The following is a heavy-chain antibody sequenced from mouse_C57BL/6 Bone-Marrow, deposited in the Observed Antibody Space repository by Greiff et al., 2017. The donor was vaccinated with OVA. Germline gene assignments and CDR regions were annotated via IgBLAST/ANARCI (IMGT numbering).Heavy chain of an antibody. D-gene: IGHD1-1*01. CDR1: GYTFTDYY. Sequence: EVQLQQSGPELVKPGASVKISCKASGYTFTDYYMNWVKQSHGKSLEWIGDINPNNGGTSYNQKFKGKATLTVDKSSSTAYMELRSLTSEDSAVYYCASRGYSSSYAMDYWGQGTSVTVSS. CDR3: ASRGYSSSYAMDY. CDR2: INPNNGGT. J-gene: IGHJ4*01. V-gene: IGHV1-26*01.